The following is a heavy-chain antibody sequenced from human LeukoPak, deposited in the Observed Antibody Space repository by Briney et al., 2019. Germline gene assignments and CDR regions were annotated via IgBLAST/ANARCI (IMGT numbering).Heavy chain of an antibody. D-gene: IGHD1-26*01. V-gene: IGHV1-46*01. J-gene: IGHJ2*01. CDR1: GYSFTTYY. CDR3: ARDNAVGATIKGAYWYFDL. Sequence: GASVKVSCKASGYSFTTYYIHWVRQAPGQGLEWMGRSNPSGGTTSYAQKFQDRVTMTRDMSTGTVYMELSSLRSEDTAVYYCARDNAVGATIKGAYWYFDLWGRGTPVTVSS. CDR2: SNPSGGTT.